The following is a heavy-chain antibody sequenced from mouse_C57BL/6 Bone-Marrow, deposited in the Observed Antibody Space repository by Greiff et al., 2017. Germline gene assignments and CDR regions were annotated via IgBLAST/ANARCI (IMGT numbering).Heavy chain of an antibody. CDR2: IHPNSGST. D-gene: IGHD2-3*01. Sequence: QVQLQQPGAELVKPGASVKLSCKASGYTFTSYWMHWVKQRPGQGLEWIGMIHPNSGSTNYNEKFKSKATLTVDKSSSTAYMQLSSLTSEDSAVYYCAREGRLYDGYYAMDYWGQGTSVTVSS. CDR3: AREGRLYDGYYAMDY. V-gene: IGHV1-64*01. J-gene: IGHJ4*01. CDR1: GYTFTSYW.